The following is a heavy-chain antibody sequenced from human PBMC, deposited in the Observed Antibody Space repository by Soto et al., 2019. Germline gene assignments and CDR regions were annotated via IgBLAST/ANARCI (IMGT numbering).Heavy chain of an antibody. J-gene: IGHJ5*02. CDR3: ARENAVSGDWFDP. V-gene: IGHV4-59*01. Sequence: SETLSLTCTVSGGSISSYYWSWIRQPPGKGLEWIGYIYYSGSTNYNPSLKSRVTISVDTSKNQSSLKLSSVTAADTAVYYCARENAVSGDWFDPWGQGTLVTVSS. D-gene: IGHD2-8*01. CDR1: GGSISSYY. CDR2: IYYSGST.